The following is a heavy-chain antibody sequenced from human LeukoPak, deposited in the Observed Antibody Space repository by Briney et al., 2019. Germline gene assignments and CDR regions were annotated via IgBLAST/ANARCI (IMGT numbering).Heavy chain of an antibody. D-gene: IGHD1-26*01. J-gene: IGHJ6*03. CDR2: ISYDGSNK. Sequence: GGSLRLSCAASGFIFSSYAMHWVRQAPGKGLEWVVVISYDGSNKYYADSVKGRFTISRDNAKNSLYLQMDSLGPEDTAVYYCARDPYSGLYGNDYYYYMDVWGKGTTVTISS. V-gene: IGHV3-30*04. CDR1: GFIFSSYA. CDR3: ARDPYSGLYGNDYYYYMDV.